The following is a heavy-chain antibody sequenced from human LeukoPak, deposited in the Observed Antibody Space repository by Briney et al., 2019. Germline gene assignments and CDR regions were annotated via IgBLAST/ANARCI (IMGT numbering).Heavy chain of an antibody. V-gene: IGHV4-38-2*02. J-gene: IGHJ4*02. Sequence: PSETLSLTCTVSGYSISSGYYWGWIRQPPGKGLEWIGSIYHSGSTYYNPSLKSRVTISVDTSKNQFSLKLSSVTAADTAVYYCARDSGPYCSSTSCSIGIFDYWGQGTLVTVSS. D-gene: IGHD2-2*01. CDR3: ARDSGPYCSSTSCSIGIFDY. CDR2: IYHSGST. CDR1: GYSISSGYY.